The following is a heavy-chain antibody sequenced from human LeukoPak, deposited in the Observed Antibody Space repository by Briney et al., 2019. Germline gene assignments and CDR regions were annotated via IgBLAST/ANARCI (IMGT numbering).Heavy chain of an antibody. CDR3: ARDRSSGWYDPFDI. D-gene: IGHD6-19*01. CDR2: IYSGGST. V-gene: IGHV3-53*01. J-gene: IGHJ3*02. Sequence: GGSLRLSCAASGFTVSSNYMSWVRQAPGKGLGWVSVIYSGGSTYYADSVKGRFTISRDNSKNTLYLQMNSLRAEDTAVYYCARDRSSGWYDPFDIWGQGTMVTVSS. CDR1: GFTVSSNY.